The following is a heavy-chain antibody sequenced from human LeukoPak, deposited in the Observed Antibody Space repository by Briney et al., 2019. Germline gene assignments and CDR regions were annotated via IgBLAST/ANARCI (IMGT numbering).Heavy chain of an antibody. CDR2: ISNDGSK. CDR1: GFTFSSSG. Sequence: PGGSLRLSCVASGFTFSSSGMHWVRQAPGKGLEWVAVISNDGSKYYADSVKGRFTISRDNSKNTLYLQMNSLRAEDTAVYYCARSLLGYCSGGSCYYYYYMDVWGKGITVTISS. D-gene: IGHD2-15*01. J-gene: IGHJ6*03. CDR3: ARSLLGYCSGGSCYYYYYMDV. V-gene: IGHV3-30*03.